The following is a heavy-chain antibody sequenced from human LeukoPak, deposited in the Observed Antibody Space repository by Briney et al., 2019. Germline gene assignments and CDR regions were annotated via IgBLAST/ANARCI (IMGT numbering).Heavy chain of an antibody. CDR2: IYPGDSDT. CDR1: DYSFISYW. V-gene: IGHV5-51*01. Sequence: GESLKISCKGSDYSFISYWIVWVRQMPGEGLEWMGVIYPGDSDTRYSPSFQGQVTISADKSISTAYLQWSSLKASDSAMYYCAGEKYVGRLTDYWGQGTLVTVSS. J-gene: IGHJ4*02. D-gene: IGHD2-15*01. CDR3: AGEKYVGRLTDY.